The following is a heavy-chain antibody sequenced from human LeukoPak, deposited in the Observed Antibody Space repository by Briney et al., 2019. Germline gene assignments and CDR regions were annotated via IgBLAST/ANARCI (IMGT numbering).Heavy chain of an antibody. V-gene: IGHV4-39*01. Sequence: PSETLSLTCTVSGGSISSSSYYWGWIRQPPGKGLEWIGSIYYSGSTYYNPSLKSRVTISVDTSKNQFSLKLSSVTAADTAVYYYARTYYYDSSGYYSYYYYYYMDVWGKGTTVTISS. CDR1: GGSISSSSYY. J-gene: IGHJ6*03. CDR3: ARTYYYDSSGYYSYYYYYYMDV. D-gene: IGHD3-22*01. CDR2: IYYSGST.